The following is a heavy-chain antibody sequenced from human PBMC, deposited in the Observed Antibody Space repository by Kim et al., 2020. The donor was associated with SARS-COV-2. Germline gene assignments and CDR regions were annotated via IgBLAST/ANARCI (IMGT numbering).Heavy chain of an antibody. CDR1: GFTFSSYA. CDR2: ISYDGSNK. CDR3: ARDLTSRDSSAMGAFDI. J-gene: IGHJ3*02. V-gene: IGHV3-30*04. Sequence: GGSLRLSCAASGFTFSSYAMHWVRQAPGKGLEWVEVISYDGSNKYYADSVKGRFTISRDNSKNTLYLQMNSLRAEDTAVYYCARDLTSRDSSAMGAFDI. D-gene: IGHD3-22*01.